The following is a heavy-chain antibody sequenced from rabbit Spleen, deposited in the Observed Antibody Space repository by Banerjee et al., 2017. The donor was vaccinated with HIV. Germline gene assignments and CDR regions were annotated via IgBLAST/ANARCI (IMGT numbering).Heavy chain of an antibody. CDR2: IDPVFGIT. J-gene: IGHJ4*01. Sequence: HLKESGGGLVQPGGSLKLSCTASGFTLSSYYMNWVRQAPGKGLEWIGYIDPVFGITYYANWVNGRFSISRENAQNTVFLRMTSLTAADTATYFCARDNGSGDYIDVYFDLWGPGTLVTVS. CDR1: GFTLSSYY. CDR3: ARDNGSGDYIDVYFDL. D-gene: IGHD1-1*01. V-gene: IGHV1S7*01.